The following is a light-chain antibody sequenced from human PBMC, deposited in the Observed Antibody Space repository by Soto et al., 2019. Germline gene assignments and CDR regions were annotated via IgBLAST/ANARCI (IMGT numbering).Light chain of an antibody. Sequence: QSVLTQPPSVSAAPGQQVSISCSGTTSNIANNYVSWYQHLPGTAPKLLIYDNNKRPSGIPDRFSASKSGTSATLDITGLQTGDEADYYCTSFTSSSTWVFGGGTKLTVL. J-gene: IGLJ3*02. V-gene: IGLV1-51*01. CDR2: DNN. CDR3: TSFTSSSTWV. CDR1: TSNIANNY.